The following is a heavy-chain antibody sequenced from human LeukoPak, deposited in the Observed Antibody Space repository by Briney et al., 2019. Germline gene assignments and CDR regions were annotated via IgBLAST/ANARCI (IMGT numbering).Heavy chain of an antibody. V-gene: IGHV3-23*01. CDR1: GFTFSSYA. J-gene: IGHJ6*03. D-gene: IGHD4-17*01. CDR3: AKSGGDLKYYYYYMDV. CDR2: ISGSGGST. Sequence: PGGSLRLSCAASGFTFSSYAMSWVRQAPGKGLEWVSAISGSGGSTYYAGSVKGRFTISRDNSKNTLYLQMNSLRAEDTAVYYCAKSGGDLKYYYYYMDVWGKGTTVTVSS.